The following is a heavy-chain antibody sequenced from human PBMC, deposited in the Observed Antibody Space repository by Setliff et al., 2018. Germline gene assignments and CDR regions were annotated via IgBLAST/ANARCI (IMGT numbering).Heavy chain of an antibody. CDR2: IIPDNGKT. CDR1: GYTFTTYA. V-gene: IGHV1-3*03. Sequence: RASVKVSCKSSGYTFTTYAMRWLRQAPGQRLEWMGWIIPDNGKTEYSEEFQDRVTFTTDTSATTAYMDLRSLRSDDMAVYYCARGYCDGVGCPAPLYYFDSWGQGTLVTVSS. D-gene: IGHD2-21*01. CDR3: ARGYCDGVGCPAPLYYFDS. J-gene: IGHJ4*02.